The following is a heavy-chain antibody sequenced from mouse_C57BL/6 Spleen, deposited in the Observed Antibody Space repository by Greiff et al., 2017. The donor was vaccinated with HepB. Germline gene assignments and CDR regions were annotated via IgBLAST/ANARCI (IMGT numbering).Heavy chain of an antibody. Sequence: QVQLQQSGAELVRPGASVKLSCKASGYTFTDYYINWVKQRPGQGLEWIARIYPGSGNTYYNEKFKGKATLTAEKSSSTAYLQLSSLTSEDSAVYFCARDYGSPLYYAMDYWGQGTSVTVSS. D-gene: IGHD1-1*01. J-gene: IGHJ4*01. CDR1: GYTFTDYY. CDR2: IYPGSGNT. V-gene: IGHV1-76*01. CDR3: ARDYGSPLYYAMDY.